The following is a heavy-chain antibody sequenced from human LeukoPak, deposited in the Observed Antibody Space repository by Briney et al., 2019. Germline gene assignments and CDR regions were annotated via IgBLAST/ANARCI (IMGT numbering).Heavy chain of an antibody. V-gene: IGHV1-8*01. Sequence: ASVKASCKASGYTFTSYDINWVRQATGQGLEWMGWMNPNSGNTGYAQKFQGRVTMTRNTSISTAYMELSSLRSEDTAVYYCARRGGGLRYFDWLSHLYYYYGMDVWGQGTTVTVSS. CDR3: ARRGGGLRYFDWLSHLYYYYGMDV. D-gene: IGHD3-9*01. CDR1: GYTFTSYD. J-gene: IGHJ6*02. CDR2: MNPNSGNT.